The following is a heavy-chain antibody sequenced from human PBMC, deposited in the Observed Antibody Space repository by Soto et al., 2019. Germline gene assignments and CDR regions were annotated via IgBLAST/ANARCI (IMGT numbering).Heavy chain of an antibody. D-gene: IGHD3-3*01. Sequence: QVQLVESGGGVVQPGRSLRLSCAASGFTFSSYAMHWVRQAPGKGLEWVAVISYDGSNKYYADSVKGRFTISRDNSKNTLYLQMNSLRAEDTAVYYCARPQLRFLEWLVYGMDVW. V-gene: IGHV3-30-3*01. J-gene: IGHJ6*01. CDR2: ISYDGSNK. CDR3: ARPQLRFLEWLVYGMDV. CDR1: GFTFSSYA.